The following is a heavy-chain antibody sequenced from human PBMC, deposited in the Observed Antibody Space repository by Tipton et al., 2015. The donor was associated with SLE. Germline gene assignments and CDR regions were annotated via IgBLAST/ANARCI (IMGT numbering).Heavy chain of an antibody. Sequence: TLSLTCTVSGGSISSGSYYWGWIRQPPGKGLEWIGSIYYSGSTYYNPSLKSRVTISVDTSKNQFSLKLSSVTAADTAVYYCARGLGITMSWFDYWGQGTLVTVSS. D-gene: IGHD3-10*02. J-gene: IGHJ4*02. CDR1: GGSISSGSYY. V-gene: IGHV4-39*07. CDR2: IYYSGST. CDR3: ARGLGITMSWFDY.